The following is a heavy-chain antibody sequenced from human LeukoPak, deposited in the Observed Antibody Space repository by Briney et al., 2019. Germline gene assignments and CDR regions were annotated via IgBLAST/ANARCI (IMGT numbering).Heavy chain of an antibody. V-gene: IGHV3-21*01. D-gene: IGHD6-13*01. Sequence: GGSLRLSCAASGFTFSSYSMNWVRQAPGKGLEWVSSISSSSSYIYYADSVKGRFTISRDNAKNSLYLQMNSLRAEDTAVYYCARERVAAASAFELWGQGTMVTVSS. CDR1: GFTFSSYS. CDR3: ARERVAAASAFEL. J-gene: IGHJ3*01. CDR2: ISSSSSYI.